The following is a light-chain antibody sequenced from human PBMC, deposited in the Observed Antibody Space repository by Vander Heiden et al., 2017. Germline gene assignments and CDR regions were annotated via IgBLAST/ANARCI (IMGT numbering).Light chain of an antibody. CDR3: SSYTSSSTLV. Sequence: CTGTSSDVGGYNYVSWYQQNPGKAPKLMIYEVSNRPSGVSNRFSGSKSGNTASLTISGLQAEDEADYYCSSYTSSSTLVFGGGTKLTVL. CDR2: EVS. CDR1: SSDVGGYNY. J-gene: IGLJ2*01. V-gene: IGLV2-14*01.